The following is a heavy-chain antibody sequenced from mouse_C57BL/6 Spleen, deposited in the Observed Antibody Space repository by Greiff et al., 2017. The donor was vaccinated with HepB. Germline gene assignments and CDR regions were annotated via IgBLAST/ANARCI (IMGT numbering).Heavy chain of an antibody. CDR1: GFTFSSYT. D-gene: IGHD2-3*01. V-gene: IGHV5-9*01. Sequence: EVKLMESGGGLVKPGGSLKLSCAASGFTFSSYTMSWVRQTPEKRLEWVATISGGGGNTYYPDSVKGRFTISRDNAKNTLYLQMSSLRSEDTALYYCARLYDGYLPAMDYWGQGTSVTVSS. CDR2: ISGGGGNT. CDR3: ARLYDGYLPAMDY. J-gene: IGHJ4*01.